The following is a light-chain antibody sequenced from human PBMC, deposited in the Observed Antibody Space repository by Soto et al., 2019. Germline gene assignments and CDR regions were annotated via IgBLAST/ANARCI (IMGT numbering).Light chain of an antibody. V-gene: IGKV3-20*01. Sequence: EIVLTQSPGTLSLSPGERATLSCRASQSVGSSYLAWYQQKPGQAPRVLIYGASSRATGIPDRFSGSGSGTDFTLTISRLEPEDFAVYYCQEYGMSRTFGQGTKVEIK. CDR3: QEYGMSRT. CDR1: QSVGSSY. CDR2: GAS. J-gene: IGKJ1*01.